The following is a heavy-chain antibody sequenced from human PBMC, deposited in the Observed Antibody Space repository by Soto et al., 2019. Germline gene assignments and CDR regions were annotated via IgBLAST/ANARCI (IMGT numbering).Heavy chain of an antibody. CDR1: GFTFSSYA. CDR2: ISGSGGST. D-gene: IGHD3-22*01. V-gene: IGHV3-23*01. CDR3: AKGRELYYYDSSGFSDP. J-gene: IGHJ5*02. Sequence: PGGSLRLSCAASGFTFSSYAMSWVRQAPGKGLEWVSAISGSGGSTYYADSVKGRFTISRDNSKNTPYLQMNSLRAEDTAVYYCAKGRELYYYDSSGFSDPWGKGTLVTVSS.